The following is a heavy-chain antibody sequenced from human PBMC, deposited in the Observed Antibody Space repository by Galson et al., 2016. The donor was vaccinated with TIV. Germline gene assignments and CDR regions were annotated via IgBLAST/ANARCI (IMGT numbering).Heavy chain of an antibody. J-gene: IGHJ4*02. Sequence: SLRLSCAASGFTFSDYYMSWIRQTPGKGLEWVSFISSTGGTIYYADSVEGRFTISRENAKNSLYLQMNTLRAEDTAVYYCVSFSGYRVYWGQGTLVTVYS. V-gene: IGHV3-11*01. D-gene: IGHD5-12*01. CDR3: VSFSGYRVY. CDR2: ISSTGGTI. CDR1: GFTFSDYY.